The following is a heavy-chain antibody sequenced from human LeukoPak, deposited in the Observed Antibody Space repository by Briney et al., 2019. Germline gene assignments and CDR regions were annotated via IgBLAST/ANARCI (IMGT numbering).Heavy chain of an antibody. Sequence: PSETLSLTCTVSGGSISSYYWSWIRQPPGKGLEWIGYIYYSGSTNYNPSLKSRVTISVDTSKNQFSLKLSSVTAAGTAVYYCARDSGYTSPEWGQGTLVTVSS. CDR3: ARDSGYTSPE. J-gene: IGHJ4*02. CDR1: GGSISSYY. V-gene: IGHV4-59*01. CDR2: IYYSGST. D-gene: IGHD6-13*01.